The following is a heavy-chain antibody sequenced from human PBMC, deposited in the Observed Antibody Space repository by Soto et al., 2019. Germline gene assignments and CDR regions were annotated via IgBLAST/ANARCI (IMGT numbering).Heavy chain of an antibody. V-gene: IGHV3-30-3*01. CDR1: GFTFSSYA. CDR2: ISYDGSNK. Sequence: QVQLVESGGGVVQPGRSLRLSCAASGFTFSSYAMHWVRQAPGKGLEWVAVISYDGSNKYYADSVKGRFTNSRDNSKNTLYLQMNSLRAEDTAVYYCARGGLYYYYYGMDVWGQGTTVTVSS. CDR3: ARGGLYYYYYGMDV. J-gene: IGHJ6*02.